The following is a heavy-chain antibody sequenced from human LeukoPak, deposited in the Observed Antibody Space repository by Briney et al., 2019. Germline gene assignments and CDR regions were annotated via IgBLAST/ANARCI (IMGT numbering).Heavy chain of an antibody. J-gene: IGHJ4*02. CDR2: INPNSGGT. D-gene: IGHD2-21*02. V-gene: IGHV1-2*04. Sequence: ASVKVSCKASGYTFTGYYMHWVRQAPGQGLEWMGWINPNSGGTNYAQKFQGWVTMTRDTSISTASMELSRLRSDDTAVYYCARSYCGGDCHFDYWGQGTLVTVSS. CDR1: GYTFTGYY. CDR3: ARSYCGGDCHFDY.